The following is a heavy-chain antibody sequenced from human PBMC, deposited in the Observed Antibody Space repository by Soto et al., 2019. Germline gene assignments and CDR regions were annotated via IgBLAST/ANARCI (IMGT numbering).Heavy chain of an antibody. V-gene: IGHV3-33*01. Sequence: GGSLRLSCAASGFTFSSYGMHWVRQAPGKGLEWVAVIWYDGSNKYYADSVKGRFTISRDNSKNTLYLQMNSLRAEDTAVYYCARDVVPYSSSWVLDYWGQGTLVTVSS. D-gene: IGHD6-13*01. J-gene: IGHJ4*02. CDR1: GFTFSSYG. CDR3: ARDVVPYSSSWVLDY. CDR2: IWYDGSNK.